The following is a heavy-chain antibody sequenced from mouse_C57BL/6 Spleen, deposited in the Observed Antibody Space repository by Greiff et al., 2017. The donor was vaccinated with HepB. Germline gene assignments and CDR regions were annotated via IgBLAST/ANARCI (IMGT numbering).Heavy chain of an antibody. CDR2: IHPNSGST. V-gene: IGHV1-64*01. CDR1: GYTFTSYW. J-gene: IGHJ1*03. Sequence: QVQLKQSGAELVKPGASVKLSCKASGYTFTSYWMHWVKQRPGQGLEWIGMIHPNSGSTNYNEKFKSKATLTVDKSSSTAYMQLSSLTSEDSAVYYCALGGSRTWYFDVWGTGTTVTVSS. CDR3: ALGGSRTWYFDV. D-gene: IGHD1-1*01.